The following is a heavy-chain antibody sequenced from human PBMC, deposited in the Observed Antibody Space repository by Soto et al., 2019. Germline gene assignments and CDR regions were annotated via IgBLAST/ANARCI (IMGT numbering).Heavy chain of an antibody. J-gene: IGHJ3*02. CDR2: INSDGSST. D-gene: IGHD3-16*02. V-gene: IGHV3-74*01. CDR3: ARGPPPAFSYDYIWGSYPTDSDAFDI. CDR1: GFTFSSYW. Sequence: GGSLRLSCAASGFTFSSYWMHWVRQAPGKGLVWVSRINSDGSSTSYADSVKGRFTISRDNAKNTLYLQMNSLRAEDTAVYYCARGPPPAFSYDYIWGSYPTDSDAFDIWGQGTMVTVSS.